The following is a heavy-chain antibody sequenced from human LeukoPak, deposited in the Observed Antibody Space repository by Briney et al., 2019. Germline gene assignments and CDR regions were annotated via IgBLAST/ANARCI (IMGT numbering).Heavy chain of an antibody. CDR3: ARDYAGSPDY. CDR2: INGDGSTT. CDR1: GFTFSTYW. D-gene: IGHD3-10*01. V-gene: IGHV3-74*03. J-gene: IGHJ4*02. Sequence: GGSLRLSCTASGFTFSTYWINWVRQSPGKGPVWVALINGDGSTTTHADSVKGRFTISRDNAKNTAYLQMNSLRDEDTAVYFCARDYAGSPDYWGQGTLVTVSA.